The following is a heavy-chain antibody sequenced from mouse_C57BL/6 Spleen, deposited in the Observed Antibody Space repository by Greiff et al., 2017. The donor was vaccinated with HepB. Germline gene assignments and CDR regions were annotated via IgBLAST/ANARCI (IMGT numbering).Heavy chain of an antibody. D-gene: IGHD2-4*01. V-gene: IGHV3-1*01. CDR3: ARRGVYYDYGGYAMDY. CDR1: GYSITSGYD. CDR2: ISYSGST. Sequence: EVQLVESGPGMVKPSQSLSLTCTVTGYSITSGYDWHWIRHFPGNKLEWMGYISYSGSTNYNPSLKSRISITHDTSKNHFFLKLNSVTTEDTATYYCARRGVYYDYGGYAMDYWGQGTSVTVSS. J-gene: IGHJ4*01.